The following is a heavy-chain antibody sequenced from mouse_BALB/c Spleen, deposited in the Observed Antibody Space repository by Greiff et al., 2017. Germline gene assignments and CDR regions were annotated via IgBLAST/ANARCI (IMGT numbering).Heavy chain of an antibody. CDR1: GFTFSDYY. Sequence: EVQGVESGGGLVKPGGSLKLSCAASGFTFSDYYMYWVRQTPEKRLEWVATISDGGSYTYYPDSVKGRFTISRDNAKNNLYLQMSSLKSEDTAMYYCASAYYGNSWFAYWGQGTLVTVSA. D-gene: IGHD2-10*01. V-gene: IGHV5-4*02. CDR3: ASAYYGNSWFAY. J-gene: IGHJ3*01. CDR2: ISDGGSYT.